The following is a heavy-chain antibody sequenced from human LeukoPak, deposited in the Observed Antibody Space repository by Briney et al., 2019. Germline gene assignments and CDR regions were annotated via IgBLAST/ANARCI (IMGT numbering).Heavy chain of an antibody. CDR3: ARVSSGWYRYFQH. CDR1: GYSLTSYG. Sequence: ASVKVSCKASGYSLTSYGISWVRQAPGHGLEWMGWISAYTGNINYAQKLQGRVTMTTDTSTSTAYMELRSLRSDDAAVYYCARVSSGWYRYFQHWGQGTLVTVSS. D-gene: IGHD6-19*01. V-gene: IGHV1-18*04. CDR2: ISAYTGNI. J-gene: IGHJ1*01.